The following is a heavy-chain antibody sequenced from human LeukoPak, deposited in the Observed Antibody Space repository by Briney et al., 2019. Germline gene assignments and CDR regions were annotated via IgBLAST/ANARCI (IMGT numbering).Heavy chain of an antibody. D-gene: IGHD2-15*01. Sequence: GGSLRLSCAASGFTFSDYYMSWLRQAPGKGLEWVSYIDNSDKTTYYADSVKGRFTISRDNARNSLYLQLNSLRAEDTAVYYWARRKRDGSGGSCDSGVDYWGQGTLVTVSS. V-gene: IGHV3-11*01. CDR1: GFTFSDYY. CDR3: ARRKRDGSGGSCDSGVDY. CDR2: IDNSDKTT. J-gene: IGHJ4*02.